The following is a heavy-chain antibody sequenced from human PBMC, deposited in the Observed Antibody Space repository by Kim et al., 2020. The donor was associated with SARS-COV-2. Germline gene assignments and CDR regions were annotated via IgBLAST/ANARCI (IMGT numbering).Heavy chain of an antibody. V-gene: IGHV1-18*01. CDR2: ISAYNGNT. Sequence: DSVKVSCKASGYTFTSYGISWVRQAPGQGLEWMVWISAYNGNTNYAQKLQGRVTMTTDTSTSTAYMELRGLRSDDTAVYFCARASMAGDPWGQGTLVTVSS. CDR1: GYTFTSYG. J-gene: IGHJ5*02. D-gene: IGHD3-10*01. CDR3: ARASMAGDP.